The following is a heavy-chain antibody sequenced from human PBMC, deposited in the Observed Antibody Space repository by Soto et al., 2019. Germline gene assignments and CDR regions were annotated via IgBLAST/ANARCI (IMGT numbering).Heavy chain of an antibody. J-gene: IGHJ4*02. CDR2: INAGNGNT. CDR1: GYTFTSYA. D-gene: IGHD6-19*01. V-gene: IGHV1-3*01. CDR3: ARNNPRPGYSSGWYYFDY. Sequence: ASVKVSCKASGYTFTSYAMHWVRQAPGQRLEWMGWINAGNGNTKYSQKFQGRVTITRDTSASTAYMELSSLRSEDTAVYYCARNNPRPGYSSGWYYFDYWGQGTLVTVSS.